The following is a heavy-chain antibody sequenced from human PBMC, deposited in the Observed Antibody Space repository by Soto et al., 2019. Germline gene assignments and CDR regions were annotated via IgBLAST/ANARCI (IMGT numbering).Heavy chain of an antibody. V-gene: IGHV4-31*03. CDR3: TRDAPLWFGELSQ. CDR1: GGSIRSPNFS. J-gene: IGHJ4*02. Sequence: PSETLSLTCTVIGGSIRSPNFSWSWIRQHPGKGPEWIGNIYYNGTTTYSPSLESRLTISLDPSKNQFSLTLKSVTAADTAVYFCTRDAPLWFGELSQWGQGPLVTVSS. CDR2: IYYNGTT. D-gene: IGHD3-10*01.